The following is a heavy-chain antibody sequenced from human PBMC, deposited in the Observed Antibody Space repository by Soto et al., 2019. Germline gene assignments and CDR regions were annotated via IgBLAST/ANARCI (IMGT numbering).Heavy chain of an antibody. CDR1: GGTFSSYA. Sequence: QVQLVQSGAEVKKPGSSVKVSCKASGGTFSSYAISWVRQAPGQGLEWMGGIIPIFGTANYAQKFQGRVTITADESTSTAYMELSSLRSEDTDVYYCAADYYDSSGYYEKAFDIWGQGTMVTVSS. CDR2: IIPIFGTA. CDR3: AADYYDSSGYYEKAFDI. J-gene: IGHJ3*02. V-gene: IGHV1-69*01. D-gene: IGHD3-22*01.